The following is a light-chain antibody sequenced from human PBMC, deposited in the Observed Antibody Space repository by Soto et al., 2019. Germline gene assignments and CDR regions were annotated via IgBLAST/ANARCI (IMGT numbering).Light chain of an antibody. CDR2: ATS. J-gene: IGKJ4*01. Sequence: DVPKTQSPSSLSAFVGDRVTITCRASQGIAPYLAWFQQKPGKDPKLLIYATSTLQSGVPSRFSGSGSGTDFTLTISSLQPEDVGTYYCQKYTSAPLTFGGGTKVEIK. V-gene: IGKV1-27*01. CDR1: QGIAPY. CDR3: QKYTSAPLT.